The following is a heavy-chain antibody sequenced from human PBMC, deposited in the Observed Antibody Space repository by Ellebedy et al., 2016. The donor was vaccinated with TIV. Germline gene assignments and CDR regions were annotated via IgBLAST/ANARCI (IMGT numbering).Heavy chain of an antibody. V-gene: IGHV1-3*01. D-gene: IGHD1-7*01. CDR2: INAGNGNT. CDR1: GYSFTRYA. CDR3: ARLFPGTSVDS. J-gene: IGHJ4*02. Sequence: ASVKVSCKASGYSFTRYAIHWVRQAPGQRLEWMGWINAGNGNTKYSQQFQGRVTITRDTSASTGYMELSSLRSEDTAVYYCARLFPGTSVDSWGQGTLVTVSS.